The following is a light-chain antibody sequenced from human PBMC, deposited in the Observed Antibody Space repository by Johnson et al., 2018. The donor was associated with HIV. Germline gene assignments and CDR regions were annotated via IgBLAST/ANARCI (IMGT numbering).Light chain of an antibody. CDR1: TSNIGKSY. CDR2: DNN. V-gene: IGLV1-51*01. CDR3: GTWDSSLSAGGV. J-gene: IGLJ1*01. Sequence: QSVLTQPPSVSAAPGQKVTISCSGSTSNIGKSYVSWYQQLPGTAPKLLIYDNNRRPSGIPDRFSGSKSGTSATLGITGLQTGDEADYYCGTWDSSLSAGGVFGTGTKVTVL.